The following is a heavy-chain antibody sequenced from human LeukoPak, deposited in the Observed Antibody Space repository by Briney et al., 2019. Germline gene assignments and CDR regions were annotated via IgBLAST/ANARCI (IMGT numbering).Heavy chain of an antibody. CDR3: ARELYGKSWYEY. Sequence: GGSLRLSRAASGLTFSSYGMHWVRQAPGRGLEWVAVISFDGNDKHYADAVKGRFTVSRDNSRNTLYLQMNSLRDEDTAVYYCARELYGKSWYEYWGQGILLTVSS. J-gene: IGHJ4*02. CDR2: ISFDGNDK. V-gene: IGHV3-30*03. CDR1: GLTFSSYG. D-gene: IGHD6-13*01.